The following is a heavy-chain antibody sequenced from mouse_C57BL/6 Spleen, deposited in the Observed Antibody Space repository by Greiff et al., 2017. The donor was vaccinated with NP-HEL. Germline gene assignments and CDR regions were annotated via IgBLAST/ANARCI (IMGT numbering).Heavy chain of an antibody. Sequence: VKLMESGPELVKPGASVKISCKASGYAFSSSWMNWVKQRPGKGLEWIGRIYPGDGDTNYNGKFKGKATLTADKSSSTAYMQLSSLTSEDSAVYFRAREGGNGYYVRYAMDYWGQGTSVTVSS. V-gene: IGHV1-82*01. CDR3: AREGGNGYYVRYAMDY. CDR1: GYAFSSSW. CDR2: IYPGDGDT. J-gene: IGHJ4*01. D-gene: IGHD2-3*01.